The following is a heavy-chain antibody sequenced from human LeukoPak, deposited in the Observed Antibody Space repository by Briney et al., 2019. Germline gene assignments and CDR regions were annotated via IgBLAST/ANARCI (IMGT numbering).Heavy chain of an antibody. Sequence: GGSLRLSCAASGFTFSSYWMHWVRQAPGKGLVWVSRISTDGSTTTYADSVKGRFTISRDNAKNTLFLQMDSLRPEDTAVYYCVRSLRSADFWGQGTLVTVSS. V-gene: IGHV3-74*01. CDR1: GFTFSSYW. CDR2: ISTDGSTT. J-gene: IGHJ4*02. CDR3: VRSLRSADF.